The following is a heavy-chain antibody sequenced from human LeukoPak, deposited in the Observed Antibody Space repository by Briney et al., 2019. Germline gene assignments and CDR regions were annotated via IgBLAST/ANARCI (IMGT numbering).Heavy chain of an antibody. CDR1: GYTFTGYY. CDR3: ARGGVFYYDSSGYSAFDI. D-gene: IGHD3-22*01. Sequence: ASVKVSCKASGYTFTGYYMHWVRQAPGQGLEWMGWINPNSGGTNYAQKFQGRVTMTRDTSISTAYMELSRLRSDDTAVYYCARGGVFYYDSSGYSAFDIWGQGTMVTVSS. V-gene: IGHV1-2*02. CDR2: INPNSGGT. J-gene: IGHJ3*02.